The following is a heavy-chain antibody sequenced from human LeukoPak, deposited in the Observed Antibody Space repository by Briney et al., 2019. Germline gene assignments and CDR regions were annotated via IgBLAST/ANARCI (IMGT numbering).Heavy chain of an antibody. CDR2: INHSGST. CDR3: ARDLPPYDSSGLGGAFDI. Sequence: SETLSLTCAVYGGSFSGYYWSWIRQPPGKGLEWIGEINHSGSTNYNPSLKSRVTISVDTSKNQFSLKLSSVTAADTAVYYCARDLPPYDSSGLGGAFDIWGQGTLVTVSS. CDR1: GGSFSGYY. D-gene: IGHD3-22*01. J-gene: IGHJ4*02. V-gene: IGHV4-34*01.